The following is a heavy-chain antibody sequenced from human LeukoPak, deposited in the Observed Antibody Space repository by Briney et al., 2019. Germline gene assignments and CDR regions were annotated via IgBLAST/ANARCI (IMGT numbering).Heavy chain of an antibody. J-gene: IGHJ4*02. CDR2: ISLIGDNT. CDR3: AKATPPYSSGWHLVYFDY. V-gene: IGHV3-23*01. D-gene: IGHD6-19*01. Sequence: QTGGSLRLSCAASGFTFSSYAMSWVRQAPEKGLEWVSTISLIGDNTYYADSVKGRFTISRDNSKNTLYLQMNSLRAEDTAVYYCAKATPPYSSGWHLVYFDYWGQGTLVTVSS. CDR1: GFTFSSYA.